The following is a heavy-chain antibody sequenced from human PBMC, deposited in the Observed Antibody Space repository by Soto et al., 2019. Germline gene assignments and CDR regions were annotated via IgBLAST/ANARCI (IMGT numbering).Heavy chain of an antibody. Sequence: EVQLVESGGGLVQPGGSLRLSCAASGFTFSTYSINWVRQAPGKGLEWVAYIGDSGSRKYYADSVKGRFTISRDNAKNSVYLQMNSLRDDDTAVYYCARDSAMFASPVDYWGQGALVTVSS. CDR1: GFTFSTYS. J-gene: IGHJ4*02. D-gene: IGHD3-10*02. CDR3: ARDSAMFASPVDY. V-gene: IGHV3-48*02. CDR2: IGDSGSRK.